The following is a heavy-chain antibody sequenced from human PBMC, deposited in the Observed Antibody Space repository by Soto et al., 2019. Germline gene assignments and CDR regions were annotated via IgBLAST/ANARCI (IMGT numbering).Heavy chain of an antibody. CDR1: GGTFSSYT. D-gene: IGHD3-10*01. CDR2: IIPILGIA. Sequence: ASVKVSCKASGGTFSSYTISWVRQAPGQGLEWMGRIIPILGIANYAQKFQGRVTITADKSTSTAYMELSSLRSEDTAVYYCARDGEYYYGSGSIPNWGQGTLVTVSS. V-gene: IGHV1-69*04. J-gene: IGHJ4*02. CDR3: ARDGEYYYGSGSIPN.